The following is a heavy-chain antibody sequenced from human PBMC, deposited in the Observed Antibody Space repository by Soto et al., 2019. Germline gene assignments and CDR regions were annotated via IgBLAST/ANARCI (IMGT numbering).Heavy chain of an antibody. J-gene: IGHJ4*02. Sequence: EVQLLESGGGLVQPGGPLRLSCAASGFTFSSYAMSWVRQAPGKGLEWVSAISGSGGSTYYADSVKGRFTISRDNSKNTLYLQMNSLRAEDTAVYYCAKFSTMVRGVILLFDYWGQGTLVTVSS. CDR3: AKFSTMVRGVILLFDY. CDR2: ISGSGGST. D-gene: IGHD3-10*01. V-gene: IGHV3-23*01. CDR1: GFTFSSYA.